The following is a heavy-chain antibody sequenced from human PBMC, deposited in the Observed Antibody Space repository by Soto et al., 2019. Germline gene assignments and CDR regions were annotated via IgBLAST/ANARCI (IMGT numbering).Heavy chain of an antibody. Sequence: QVQLVQSGAEVKKPGASVKVSCKASGYTFTSYGISWVRQAPGQGLEWMGWMNPNSGNTGYAQKFQGRVTMTRNTSISTAYMELSSLRSEDTAVYYCARGLPKMGWFDPWGQGTLVTVSS. CDR1: GYTFTSYG. J-gene: IGHJ5*02. D-gene: IGHD2-8*01. V-gene: IGHV1-8*02. CDR3: ARGLPKMGWFDP. CDR2: MNPNSGNT.